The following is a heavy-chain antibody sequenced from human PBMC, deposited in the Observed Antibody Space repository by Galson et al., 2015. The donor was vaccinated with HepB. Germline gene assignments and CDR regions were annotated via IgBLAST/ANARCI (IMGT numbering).Heavy chain of an antibody. D-gene: IGHD3-22*01. Sequence: SLRLSCAPSGFTFDDYAMHWVRQAPGKGLEWVSGVNWKSGNIGYADSVKGRFTISRDNAKTSLYLQVNSLRAEDTALYYCAIASYSYESTGYGFAFDVWGQGTMVTVSS. CDR2: VNWKSGNI. J-gene: IGHJ3*01. V-gene: IGHV3-9*01. CDR3: AIASYSYESTGYGFAFDV. CDR1: GFTFDDYA.